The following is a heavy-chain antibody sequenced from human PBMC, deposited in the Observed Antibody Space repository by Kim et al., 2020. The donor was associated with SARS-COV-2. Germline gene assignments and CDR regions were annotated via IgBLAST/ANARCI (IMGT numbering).Heavy chain of an antibody. V-gene: IGHV3-30*18. CDR2: ISYDGRNN. CDR1: GLTFSSHG. J-gene: IGHJ4*02. Sequence: GGSLRLSCAASGLTFSSHGMHWVSQASGKGVERVAIISYDGRNNYYADSVKGRLTISRDNSKNTLYRQRNSLRAEETAVYYCAKDRDILTGYSPLDYWGQGTLVTVSS. D-gene: IGHD3-9*01. CDR3: AKDRDILTGYSPLDY.